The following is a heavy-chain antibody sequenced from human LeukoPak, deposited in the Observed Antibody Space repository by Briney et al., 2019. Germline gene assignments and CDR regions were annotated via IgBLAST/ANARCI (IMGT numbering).Heavy chain of an antibody. D-gene: IGHD6-6*01. J-gene: IGHJ6*03. V-gene: IGHV4-34*01. CDR1: GGSFTDYH. CDR3: ARATEGYSSSVVYMDV. CDR2: INHSGST. Sequence: SETLSLTCAVYGGSFTDYHWTWIRQPPGKGLEWVGEINHSGSTRYSPSPKSRVTLSVDTPKTQFSLKLSSVTAADTAVYYCARATEGYSSSVVYMDVWGKGTTVTVSS.